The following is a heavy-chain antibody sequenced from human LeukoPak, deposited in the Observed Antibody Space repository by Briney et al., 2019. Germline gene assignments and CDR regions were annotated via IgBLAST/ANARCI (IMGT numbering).Heavy chain of an antibody. CDR1: GYTFTSYG. J-gene: IGHJ4*02. CDR2: ISAYNGHT. V-gene: IGHV1-18*01. CDR3: ARGFPPRRSYDSSGYYSYNFDY. D-gene: IGHD3-22*01. Sequence: GASVKVSCKASGYTFTSYGITWVRQAPGEGLEWMGWISAYNGHTKYAQRLQGRVTMTTDTSTSTAYMELRSLRSDDTAVYYCARGFPPRRSYDSSGYYSYNFDYWGQGTLVTVSS.